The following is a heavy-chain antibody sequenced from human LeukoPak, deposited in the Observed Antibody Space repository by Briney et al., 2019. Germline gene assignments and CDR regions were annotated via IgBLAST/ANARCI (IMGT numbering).Heavy chain of an antibody. D-gene: IGHD3-22*01. V-gene: IGHV4-30-4*08. CDR3: ARGYDSSGYPFDP. CDR1: TFDDYA. CDR2: IYYSGST. J-gene: IGHJ5*02. Sequence: TFDDYAMHWIRQPPGKGLEWIGYIYYSGSTYYNPSLKSRVTISVDTSKNQFSLKLSSVTAADTAVYYCARGYDSSGYPFDPWGQGTLVTVSS.